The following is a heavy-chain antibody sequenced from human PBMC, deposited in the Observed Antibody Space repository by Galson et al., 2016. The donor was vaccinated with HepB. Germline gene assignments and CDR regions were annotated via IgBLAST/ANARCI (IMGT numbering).Heavy chain of an antibody. Sequence: SLRLSCAASGFIFSVYNMNWSRQAPGKGLEWIAWITSSSDTRYYADSVRGRFTISRDNAKNSLYLEMNSLGDEDTAVYYCARDDYFRLGYWGQGTLVTVSS. CDR2: ITSSSDTR. J-gene: IGHJ4*02. D-gene: IGHD3-16*01. CDR1: GFIFSVYN. V-gene: IGHV3-48*02. CDR3: ARDDYFRLGY.